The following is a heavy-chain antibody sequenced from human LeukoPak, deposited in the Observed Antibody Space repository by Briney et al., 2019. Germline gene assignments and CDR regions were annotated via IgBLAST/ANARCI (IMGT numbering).Heavy chain of an antibody. Sequence: GGSLRLSCAASGFTFSNAWLNGVRQAPGKGLEWVGRIKSKTDGGATKYAAPVKGTFTLSRNDSKNTLYLQMNSLKTEDTAVYYCTTPFFVVPSSWGQGALVTVSS. CDR3: TTPFFVVPSS. CDR2: IKSKTDGGAT. V-gene: IGHV3-15*01. D-gene: IGHD3-16*02. CDR1: GFTFSNAW. J-gene: IGHJ5*02.